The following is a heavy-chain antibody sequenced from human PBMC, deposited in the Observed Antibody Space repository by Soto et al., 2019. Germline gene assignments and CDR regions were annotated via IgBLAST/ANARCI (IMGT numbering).Heavy chain of an antibody. J-gene: IGHJ4*01. D-gene: IGHD6-6*01. CDR1: GDSVFSSIAA. V-gene: IGHV6-1*01. CDR3: ARVFFSESSAREFDY. CDR2: KYYRYKWYN. Sequence: SQTLSRTWAIPGDSVFSSIAAWDWIRQSPSRNLEWLGRKYYRYKWYNDYAVSVKSRITINPETSKNQCSLQRNSVTPEDTAVYYCARVFFSESSAREFDYLGQGTVVTISS.